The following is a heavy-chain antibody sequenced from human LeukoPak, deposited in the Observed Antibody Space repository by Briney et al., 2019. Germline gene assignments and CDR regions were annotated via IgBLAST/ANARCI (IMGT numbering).Heavy chain of an antibody. Sequence: GRSLRLSCAASGFTFSSYGMHWVRQAPGKGLEWVAVISYDGSNKYYADSVKGRFTISRDNSKNTLYLQMNSLRAEDTAVYHCAKDRAVFAGFDPWGQGTLVTVSS. CDR2: ISYDGSNK. J-gene: IGHJ5*02. V-gene: IGHV3-30*18. CDR1: GFTFSSYG. CDR3: AKDRAVFAGFDP. D-gene: IGHD3-10*02.